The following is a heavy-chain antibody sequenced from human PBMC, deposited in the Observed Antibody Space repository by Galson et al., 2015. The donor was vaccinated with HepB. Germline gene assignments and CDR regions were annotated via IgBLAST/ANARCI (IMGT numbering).Heavy chain of an antibody. D-gene: IGHD2-2*02. Sequence: SLRLSCAASGFTFSGYAMHWVRQAPGKGLEWVAVISYDGSNKYYADSVKGRFTISRDNSKNTLYLQMNSLRAEDTAVYYCARGLVYGTCCSSTSCYSSDYYYGMDVWGQGTTVTVSS. J-gene: IGHJ6*02. V-gene: IGHV3-30-3*01. CDR3: ARGLVYGTCCSSTSCYSSDYYYGMDV. CDR2: ISYDGSNK. CDR1: GFTFSGYA.